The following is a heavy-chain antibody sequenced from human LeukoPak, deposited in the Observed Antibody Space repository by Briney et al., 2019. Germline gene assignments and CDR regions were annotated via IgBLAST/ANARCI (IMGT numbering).Heavy chain of an antibody. D-gene: IGHD4-17*01. CDR1: GYTFTSYP. CDR3: ARGYDYGDYVGDFDY. CDR2: IIVYNGNA. V-gene: IGHV1-18*01. J-gene: IGHJ4*02. Sequence: ASVKVSCKASGYTFTSYPISWVRQAPGQGLEWMGWIIVYNGNANYAQNLQGRVTMTTDTSTSTAYMELRSLRSDDTAVYYCARGYDYGDYVGDFDYWGQGTLVTVSS.